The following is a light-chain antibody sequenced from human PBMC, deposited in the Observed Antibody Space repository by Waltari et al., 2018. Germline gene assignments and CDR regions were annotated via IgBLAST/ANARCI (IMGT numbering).Light chain of an antibody. CDR2: DNN. Sequence: QSVLTQPPSVSAAPGQKVTISCSGSNSNIGTNYVSWYQQLPGTAPTVLIYDNNKRPSGIPDRFSASKSGTSTTLDITGLQAGDEADYHCGTWDSSLSAHVFGTGTRVTVL. V-gene: IGLV1-51*01. J-gene: IGLJ1*01. CDR3: GTWDSSLSAHV. CDR1: NSNIGTNY.